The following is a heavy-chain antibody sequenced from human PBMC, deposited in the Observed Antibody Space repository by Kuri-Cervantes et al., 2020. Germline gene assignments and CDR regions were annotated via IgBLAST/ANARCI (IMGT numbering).Heavy chain of an antibody. Sequence: GESLKISCAASGFTFSDYWMNWVRQAPGKGLVWVSRINTDGRTTTYADSVKGRFTISRDNSKNTLYLQMNSLRAEDTAVYYCAKDQYNWNYISVYNWFDPWGQGTLVTVSS. CDR1: GFTFSDYW. J-gene: IGHJ5*02. CDR2: INTDGRTT. CDR3: AKDQYNWNYISVYNWFDP. V-gene: IGHV3-74*01. D-gene: IGHD1-7*01.